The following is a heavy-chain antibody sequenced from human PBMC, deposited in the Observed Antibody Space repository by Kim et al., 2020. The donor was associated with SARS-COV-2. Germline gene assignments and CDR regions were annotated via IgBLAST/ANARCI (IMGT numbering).Heavy chain of an antibody. CDR3: ARVGRYDSSGS. J-gene: IGHJ5*02. Sequence: SETLSLTCTVSGYSISSGYYWGWIRQPPGKGLEWVGTIYHSGSTHYNPSLKSRLTISVDTSKNQFSLKLSSVTAADTAVYYCARVGRYDSSGSWGQGTPVTVSS. CDR2: IYHSGST. CDR1: GYSISSGYY. V-gene: IGHV4-38-2*02. D-gene: IGHD3-22*01.